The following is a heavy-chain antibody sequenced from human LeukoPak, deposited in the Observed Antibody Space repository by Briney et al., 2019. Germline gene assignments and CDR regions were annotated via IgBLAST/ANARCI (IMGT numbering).Heavy chain of an antibody. Sequence: PGGSLRLSCAASGFTFSSYAMSWVRQAPGKGLEWVSAISGSGGSTYYADSVKGRFTISRDNSKNTLYLQMNSLKTEDTAVYYCTTGSQDWNYFSGPFYYYYYMDVWGKGTTVTVSS. CDR2: ISGSGGST. J-gene: IGHJ6*03. CDR1: GFTFSSYA. CDR3: TTGSQDWNYFSGPFYYYYYMDV. D-gene: IGHD1-7*01. V-gene: IGHV3-23*01.